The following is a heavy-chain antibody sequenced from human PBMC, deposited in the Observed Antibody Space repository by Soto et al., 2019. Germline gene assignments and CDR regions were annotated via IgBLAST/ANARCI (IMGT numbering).Heavy chain of an antibody. V-gene: IGHV3-23*01. CDR2: ISGSGGST. Sequence: GGSLRLSCAAYGFTFSSYAMSWVRQAPGKGLEWVSAISGSGGSTYYADSVKGRFTISRDNSKNTLYLQMNSLRAEDTAVYYCAKVSSNYFWSGYYERYYFAYWGQGTLVTGSS. CDR1: GFTFSSYA. CDR3: AKVSSNYFWSGYYERYYFAY. D-gene: IGHD3-3*01. J-gene: IGHJ4*02.